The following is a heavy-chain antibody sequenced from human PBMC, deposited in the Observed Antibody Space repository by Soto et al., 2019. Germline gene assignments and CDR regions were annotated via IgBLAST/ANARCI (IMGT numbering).Heavy chain of an antibody. CDR3: ARANEWISTSWQSVLFDP. Sequence: QVQLQESGPGLVKPSQTLSLTCTVSGGSISSGGYYWSWIRQHPGKGLEWIGYIYYSGSTYYNPSLKGRVTISVDTSKNQFSLKLSSVTAADTAVYYCARANEWISTSWQSVLFDPWGQGTLVTVSS. CDR1: GGSISSGGYY. CDR2: IYYSGST. V-gene: IGHV4-31*03. D-gene: IGHD2-2*01. J-gene: IGHJ5*02.